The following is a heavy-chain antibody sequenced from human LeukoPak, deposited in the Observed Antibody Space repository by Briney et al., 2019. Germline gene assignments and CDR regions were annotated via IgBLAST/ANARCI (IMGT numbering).Heavy chain of an antibody. CDR2: IYYSGST. CDR3: ARHLYYYDSSGYHPVGAFDM. Sequence: PSETLSLTCTVSGGSIRSYYWSWIRQPPGKALEWIGHIYYSGSTDYNASLKSRVNISVDTSKNQLSLKMSSVTAADTAVYYCARHLYYYDSSGYHPVGAFDMWGKGTMVTVSS. CDR1: GGSIRSYY. J-gene: IGHJ3*02. D-gene: IGHD3-22*01. V-gene: IGHV4-59*08.